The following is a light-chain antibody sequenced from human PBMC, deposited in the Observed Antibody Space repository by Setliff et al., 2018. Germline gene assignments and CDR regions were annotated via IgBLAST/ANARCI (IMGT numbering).Light chain of an antibody. V-gene: IGLV1-44*01. CDR2: SDY. Sequence: QSALTQPPSASGTPGQRVTISCSGSNSNIGSNIVNWYQQVPGTAPKLLIYSDYQRPSGVPDRFSGSKSGTSASLAISGLLAEDEGDYYCTSYTSNNTPLFGGGTKVTVL. CDR1: NSNIGSNI. J-gene: IGLJ2*01. CDR3: TSYTSNNTPL.